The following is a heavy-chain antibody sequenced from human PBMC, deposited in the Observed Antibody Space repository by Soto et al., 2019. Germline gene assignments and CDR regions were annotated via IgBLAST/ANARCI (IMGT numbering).Heavy chain of an antibody. CDR3: ARVLGSGYYPDY. Sequence: ASVKVSCKASGYTFTSYAMHWVRQAPGQRLEWMGWINAGNGNTKYSQKFQGRVTITRDTSASTAYMELSSLRSEDTAVYYCARVLGSGYYPDYWGQGTLVTVSS. D-gene: IGHD3-22*01. J-gene: IGHJ4*02. V-gene: IGHV1-3*01. CDR1: GYTFTSYA. CDR2: INAGNGNT.